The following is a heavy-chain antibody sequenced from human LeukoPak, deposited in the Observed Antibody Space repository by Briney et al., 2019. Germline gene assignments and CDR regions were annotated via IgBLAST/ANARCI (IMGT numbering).Heavy chain of an antibody. CDR3: ARVDIEKDAFDI. Sequence: PGGSLRLSCAASGFTFSSYWMSWVRQAPGKGLEWVSVIYSGGSTYYADSVKGRFTISRDNSKNTLYLQMNSLRAEDTAVYYCARVDIEKDAFDIWGQGTMVTVSS. J-gene: IGHJ3*02. D-gene: IGHD3-9*01. V-gene: IGHV3-53*01. CDR2: IYSGGST. CDR1: GFTFSSYW.